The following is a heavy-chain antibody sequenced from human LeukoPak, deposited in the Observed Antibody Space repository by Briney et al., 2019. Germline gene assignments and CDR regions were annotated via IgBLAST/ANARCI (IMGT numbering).Heavy chain of an antibody. CDR3: ARGVAEPTIFGRDWIEERNFDY. V-gene: IGHV1-69*13. CDR2: IIPIFGTA. Sequence: SVKVSCKASGGTFSSYAISWVRQAPGQGLEWMGGIIPIFGTANYAQKFQGRVTITADESTSTAYMELNSLRSEDTAVYYCARGVAEPTIFGRDWIEERNFDYWGQGTLVTVSS. J-gene: IGHJ4*02. D-gene: IGHD3-3*01. CDR1: GGTFSSYA.